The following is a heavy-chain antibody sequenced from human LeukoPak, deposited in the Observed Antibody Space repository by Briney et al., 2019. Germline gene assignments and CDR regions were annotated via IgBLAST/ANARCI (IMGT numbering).Heavy chain of an antibody. V-gene: IGHV3-30*02. Sequence: GGSLRLSCAASGFTFSSYGMHWVRQAPGKGLEWVAFIPYDGSNKYYADSVKGRFTISRDNSKNTLYLQMNSLRAEDTAVYYCARREVYFDYWGQGTRVTVSS. CDR2: IPYDGSNK. J-gene: IGHJ4*02. D-gene: IGHD1-14*01. CDR3: ARREVYFDY. CDR1: GFTFSSYG.